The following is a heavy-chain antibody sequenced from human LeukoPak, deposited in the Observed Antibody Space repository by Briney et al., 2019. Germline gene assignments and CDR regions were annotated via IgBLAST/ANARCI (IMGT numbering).Heavy chain of an antibody. CDR2: ISSSSSYT. CDR3: ARGRARGVAAPFDY. Sequence: GGSLRLSCAASAFTFSDYYMSWIRQAPGKGLEWVSYISSSSSYTNYADSVKGRFTISRDNAKNSLYLQMNSLRADDTAVYYCARGRARGVAAPFDYRGQGTLVTVSS. V-gene: IGHV3-11*05. D-gene: IGHD3-10*01. J-gene: IGHJ4*02. CDR1: AFTFSDYY.